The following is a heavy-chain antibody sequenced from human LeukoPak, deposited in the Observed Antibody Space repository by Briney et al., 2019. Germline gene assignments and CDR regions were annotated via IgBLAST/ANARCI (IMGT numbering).Heavy chain of an antibody. J-gene: IGHJ4*02. Sequence: SETLSLTCAVYGGSFSGYYWSWIRQPPGKGLEWIGEINHSGSTNYNPSLKSRVTISVDTSKNQFSLKLSSVTAADTAVYYCARRRRGSALDYWGQGTLVTVSS. CDR1: GGSFSGYY. D-gene: IGHD1-26*01. CDR3: ARRRRGSALDY. CDR2: INHSGST. V-gene: IGHV4-34*01.